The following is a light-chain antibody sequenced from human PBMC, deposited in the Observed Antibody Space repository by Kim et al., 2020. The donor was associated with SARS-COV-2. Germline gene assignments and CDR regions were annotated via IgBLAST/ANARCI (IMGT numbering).Light chain of an antibody. Sequence: PGQRVTISCSGRTSNIGNNYVSWYQQLPGMAPKLLIYKNDQRPSGVPDRFSGSKSDTSASLAISGLRSEDEADYYCAAWDDSLRGVFGGGTQLTVL. J-gene: IGLJ2*01. CDR1: TSNIGNNY. CDR3: AAWDDSLRGV. CDR2: KND. V-gene: IGLV1-47*01.